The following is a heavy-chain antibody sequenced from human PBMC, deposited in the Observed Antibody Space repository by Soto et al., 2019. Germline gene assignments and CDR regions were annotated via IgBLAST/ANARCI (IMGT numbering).Heavy chain of an antibody. D-gene: IGHD3-9*01. J-gene: IGHJ1*01. CDR1: GFTFTNFA. CDR3: AKEGVSLTVLRPFDGSFVF. Sequence: GGSLRLSCAASGFTFTNFAMSWVRQAPGKGLEWVAGVSGSGGSTYYADSVKGRFTISRDTSKNTLYLEMYSLRADDTAVYYCAKEGVSLTVLRPFDGSFVFWCQGPLVTVS. CDR2: VSGSGGST. V-gene: IGHV3-23*01.